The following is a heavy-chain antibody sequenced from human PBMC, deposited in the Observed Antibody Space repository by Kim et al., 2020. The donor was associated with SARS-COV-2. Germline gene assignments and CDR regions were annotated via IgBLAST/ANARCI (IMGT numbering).Heavy chain of an antibody. CDR3: AKDHYYYDSSGLINY. J-gene: IGHJ4*02. Sequence: GGSLRLSCAASGFTFSSYAMHWVRQAPGKGLEWVAVIWYDGSNKYYADSVKGRFTISRDNSKNTLYLQMNSLRAEDTAVYYCAKDHYYYDSSGLINYWGQGTLVTVSS. CDR2: IWYDGSNK. V-gene: IGHV3-33*06. D-gene: IGHD3-22*01. CDR1: GFTFSSYA.